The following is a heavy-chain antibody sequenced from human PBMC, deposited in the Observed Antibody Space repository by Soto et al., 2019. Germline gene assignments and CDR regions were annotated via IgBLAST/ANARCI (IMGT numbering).Heavy chain of an antibody. CDR1: GFTFSEYA. CDR2: ISYDGSSK. D-gene: IGHD3-9*01. J-gene: IGHJ4*02. Sequence: QVQLVESGGGVVQPGRSLRLSCASSGFTFSEYAMHWVRQAPGKGLEWVAVISYDGSSKYYRDSVKGRFTISRDNSKHTLFLQMDRLRDEDTTVYYCARDLRTQYFFDYWGKGTQVTVSS. V-gene: IGHV3-30-3*01. CDR3: ARDLRTQYFFDY.